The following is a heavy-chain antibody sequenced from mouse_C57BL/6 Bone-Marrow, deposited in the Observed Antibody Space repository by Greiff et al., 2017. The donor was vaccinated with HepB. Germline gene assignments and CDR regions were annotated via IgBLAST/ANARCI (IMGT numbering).Heavy chain of an antibody. Sequence: VQLVESGAELVRPGASVKLSCKASGYTFTDYYINWVKQRPGQGLEWIARIYPGSGSTNYNEKFKSKATLTVDKSSSTAYMQLSSLTSEDSAVYYCARWVTTVVAPRYFDYWGQGTTLTVSS. CDR1: GYTFTDYY. J-gene: IGHJ2*01. V-gene: IGHV1-76*01. CDR2: IYPGSGST. CDR3: ARWVTTVVAPRYFDY. D-gene: IGHD1-1*01.